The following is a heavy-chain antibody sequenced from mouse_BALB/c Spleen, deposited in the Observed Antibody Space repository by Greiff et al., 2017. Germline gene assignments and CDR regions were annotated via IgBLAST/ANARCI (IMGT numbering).Heavy chain of an antibody. J-gene: IGHJ3*01. CDR3: ARSTMITTGFAY. Sequence: QVHVKQSGAELVRPGSSVKISCKASGYAFSSYWMNWVKQRPGQGLEWIGQIYPGDGDTNYNGKFKGKATLTADKSSSTAYMQLSSLTSEDSAVYFCARSTMITTGFAYWGQGTLVTVSA. CDR1: GYAFSSYW. D-gene: IGHD2-4*01. CDR2: IYPGDGDT. V-gene: IGHV1-80*01.